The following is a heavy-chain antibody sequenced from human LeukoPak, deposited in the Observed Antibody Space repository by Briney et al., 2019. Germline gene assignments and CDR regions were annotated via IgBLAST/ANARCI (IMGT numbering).Heavy chain of an antibody. J-gene: IGHJ4*02. CDR1: GYTFTSYG. Sequence: ASVKVSCKASGYTFTSYGISWVRQAPGQGLEWMGWISAYNGNTNYAQKLQGRVTMTTDTSTSTAYVELRSLRSDDTAVYYCARAKRWLQGNFDYWGQGTLVTVSS. D-gene: IGHD5-24*01. CDR2: ISAYNGNT. CDR3: ARAKRWLQGNFDY. V-gene: IGHV1-18*01.